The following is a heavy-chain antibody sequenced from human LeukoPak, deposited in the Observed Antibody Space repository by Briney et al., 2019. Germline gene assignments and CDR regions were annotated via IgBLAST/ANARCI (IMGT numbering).Heavy chain of an antibody. CDR1: GVTFSSCA. CDR3: ARDLSGIAGYTYGRGIDY. Sequence: GGSLRLSCAASGVTFSSCAMHWVRQAPGKGLEWVALISYDGSNKYYADSVKGRFTISRDNSKNTLHLQMNSLRAEDTAVYYCARDLSGIAGYTYGRGIDYWGQGTLVTVSS. V-gene: IGHV3-30*04. D-gene: IGHD5-18*01. CDR2: ISYDGSNK. J-gene: IGHJ4*02.